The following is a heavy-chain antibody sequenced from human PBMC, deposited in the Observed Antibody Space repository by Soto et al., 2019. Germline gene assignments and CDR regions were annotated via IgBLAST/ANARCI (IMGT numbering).Heavy chain of an antibody. CDR1: GFTFSDYH. CDR2: ARNDPRARTT. D-gene: IGHD6-13*01. J-gene: IGHJ4*02. CDR3: VGSLQY. V-gene: IGHV3-72*01. Sequence: EMQLVESGGGLVQPGGSLRLSFAASGFTFSDYHMEWVRQAPGKGLEWIGRARNDPRARTTQHPASVRGRFITSRDDSENSLCLQRNSLKTEDTAVYYCVGSLQYWGQGTLVTVSS.